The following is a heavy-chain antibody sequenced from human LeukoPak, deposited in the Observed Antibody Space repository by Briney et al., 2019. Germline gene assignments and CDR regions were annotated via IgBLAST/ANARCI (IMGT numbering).Heavy chain of an antibody. CDR3: AKDLVLRYFDWAFDY. V-gene: IGHV3-30*18. CDR2: ISYDGSNK. Sequence: PGGSLRLSCAASGFTFSSYVMHWVRQAPGKGLEWVAFISYDGSNKYYADSVKGRFTISRDNSKNTLYLQMNSLRAEDTAVYYCAKDLVLRYFDWAFDYWGQGTLVTVSS. D-gene: IGHD3-9*01. CDR1: GFTFSSYV. J-gene: IGHJ4*02.